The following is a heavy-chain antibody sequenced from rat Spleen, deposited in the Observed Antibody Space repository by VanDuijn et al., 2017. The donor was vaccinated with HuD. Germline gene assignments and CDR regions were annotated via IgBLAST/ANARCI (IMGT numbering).Heavy chain of an antibody. J-gene: IGHJ1*01. CDR3: ARVGSPYWGYFDF. V-gene: IGHV5S13*01. Sequence: EVQLVESGGGLVQPGGSLKLSCAGSGFTFSNYDMAWVRQAPTKGLEWIASISTGGGNTYYRDSVKGRFTISRDNAKNTQYLQMDSLRSADTATYYCARVGSPYWGYFDFWGPGTMVTVSS. CDR1: GFTFSNYD. CDR2: ISTGGGNT. D-gene: IGHD4-2*01.